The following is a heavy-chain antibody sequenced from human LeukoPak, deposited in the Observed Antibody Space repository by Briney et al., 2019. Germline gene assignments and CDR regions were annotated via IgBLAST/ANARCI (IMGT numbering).Heavy chain of an antibody. V-gene: IGHV3-74*01. Sequence: PGGSLRLSCAASGFTFSSYWMHWVRQVPGKGLVWVSRIDSDGSRTTYADSVKGRFTISRDNAKNTLYLQMSSLRAEDTAVYYCARGLYSRSSYTKGYWGQGTLVTVSS. D-gene: IGHD1-26*01. CDR3: ARGLYSRSSYTKGY. J-gene: IGHJ4*02. CDR2: IDSDGSRT. CDR1: GFTFSSYW.